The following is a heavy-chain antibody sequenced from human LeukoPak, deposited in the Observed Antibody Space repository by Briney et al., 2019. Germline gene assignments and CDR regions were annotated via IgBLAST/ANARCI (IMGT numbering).Heavy chain of an antibody. CDR2: ISTSGDNT. J-gene: IGHJ4*02. CDR3: AKYQSSGPGGY. D-gene: IGHD3-22*01. Sequence: GGSLRLSCAASGFTFSNYAMSWVRQAPGKGLEWVSTISTSGDNTYFADSVKGRFTISRDNSKNTLYLQMNSLRAEDTAVYYCAKYQSSGPGGYWGQGTLVTVSS. CDR1: GFTFSNYA. V-gene: IGHV3-23*01.